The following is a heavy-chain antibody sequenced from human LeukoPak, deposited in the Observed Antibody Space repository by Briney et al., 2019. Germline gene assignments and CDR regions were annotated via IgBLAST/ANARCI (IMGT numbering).Heavy chain of an antibody. CDR1: GYTFTDYY. D-gene: IGHD3-16*01. CDR2: INPKSGGT. V-gene: IGHV1-2*02. J-gene: IGHJ4*02. CDR3: ARDFNWAFDY. Sequence: ASVRVSCKASGYTFTDYYIHWVRQAPGQGLEWMGEINPKSGGTDYAQRFQGRVTMTRDTSISTAYMELNSLRSDDTAVYYCARDFNWAFDYWGQGTLVTVSS.